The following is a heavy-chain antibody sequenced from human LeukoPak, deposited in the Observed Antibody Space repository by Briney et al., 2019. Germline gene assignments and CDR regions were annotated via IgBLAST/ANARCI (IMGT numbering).Heavy chain of an antibody. V-gene: IGHV3-13*04. J-gene: IGHJ4*02. Sequence: GGSLRLSCAASGFSFSSFSMKWVRQATGEGLEWVSAIDTAGDTYYPGSVKGRFTISREDAKNALYLQMNSLRAGDTAVYYCAREASGSGYSGIDYWGRGILVTVSS. CDR1: GFSFSSFS. CDR3: AREASGSGYSGIDY. D-gene: IGHD3-22*01. CDR2: IDTAGDT.